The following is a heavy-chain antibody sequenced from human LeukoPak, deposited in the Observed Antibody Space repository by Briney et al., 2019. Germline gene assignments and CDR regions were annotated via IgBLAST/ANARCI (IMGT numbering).Heavy chain of an antibody. CDR3: ASDMYSSSSGADY. CDR1: GFTFSSYA. J-gene: IGHJ4*02. D-gene: IGHD6-6*01. V-gene: IGHV3-30-3*01. CDR2: ISYDGSNK. Sequence: GRSLRLSCAASGFTFSSYAMHWVRQAPGKGLEWVAVISYDGSNKYYADSVKGRFTISRDNSKNTLYLQMNSLRAEDTAVYCCASDMYSSSSGADYWGQGTLVTVSS.